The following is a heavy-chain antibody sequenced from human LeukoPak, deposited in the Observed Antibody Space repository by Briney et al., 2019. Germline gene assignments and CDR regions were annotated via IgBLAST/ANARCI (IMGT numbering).Heavy chain of an antibody. CDR3: ARFGYYYDSSGYYESNSEVDY. J-gene: IGHJ4*02. Sequence: AAVKVSCKASGYTFTSYGISWVRQAPGQGLEWMGWNSAYNGNTNYAQKLQGRVTMTTDTSTSTAYMELRSLRSDDTAVYYCARFGYYYDSSGYYESNSEVDYWGQGTLVTVSS. D-gene: IGHD3-22*01. CDR2: NSAYNGNT. CDR1: GYTFTSYG. V-gene: IGHV1-18*01.